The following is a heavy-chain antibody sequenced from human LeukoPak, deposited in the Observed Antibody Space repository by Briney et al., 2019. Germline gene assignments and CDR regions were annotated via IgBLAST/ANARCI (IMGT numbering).Heavy chain of an antibody. CDR3: ARRNGDYVKY. CDR2: ISSSSSTI. J-gene: IGHJ4*02. D-gene: IGHD4-17*01. CDR1: GFTFSSYS. V-gene: IGHV3-48*01. Sequence: PGGSLRLSCTASGFTFSSYSMNWVRQAPGKGLEWVSYISSSSSTIYYADSVKGRFTISRDNAKNSLYLQMNSLRAEDTAVYYCARRNGDYVKYWGQGTLVTVSS.